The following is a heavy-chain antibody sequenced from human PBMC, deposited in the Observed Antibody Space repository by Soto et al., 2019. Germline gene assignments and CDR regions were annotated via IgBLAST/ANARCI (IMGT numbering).Heavy chain of an antibody. J-gene: IGHJ4*02. CDR1: GFTFSTYA. CDR3: HLARVAGTITDY. D-gene: IGHD6-19*01. Sequence: GGSLRLSCAASGFTFSTYAMSWVRQAPGKGLEWVSTINTSGGSTYYADSVKGRFTISRDNSKNTLYLQMNGLRAEDTAVYYCHLARVAGTITDYWGQGTLVTVSS. V-gene: IGHV3-23*01. CDR2: INTSGGST.